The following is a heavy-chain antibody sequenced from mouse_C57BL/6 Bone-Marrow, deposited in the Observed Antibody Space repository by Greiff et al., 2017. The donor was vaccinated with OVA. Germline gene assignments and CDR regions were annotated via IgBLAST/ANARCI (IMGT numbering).Heavy chain of an antibody. CDR1: GFSFNTYA. CDR3: VTDYDPLAY. CDR2: IRSKSNNYAT. Sequence: VESGGGLVQPKGSLKLSCAASGFSFNTYAMNWVRQAPGKGLEWVARIRSKSNNYATYYADSVKDRFTISRDDSESMLYLQMNNLKTEDTAMYYCVTDYDPLAYWGQGTLVTVSA. D-gene: IGHD2-4*01. J-gene: IGHJ3*01. V-gene: IGHV10-1*01.